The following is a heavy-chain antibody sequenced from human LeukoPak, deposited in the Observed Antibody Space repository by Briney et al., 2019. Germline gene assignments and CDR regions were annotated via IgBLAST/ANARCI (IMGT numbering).Heavy chain of an antibody. CDR2: ISAYNGNT. CDR1: GYTFTSYG. CDR3: AGALRLQQLSRGWFDP. J-gene: IGHJ5*02. D-gene: IGHD6-13*01. Sequence: ASVKVSCKASGYTFTSYGISWVRQAPGQGLEWMGWISAYNGNTNYAQKLQGRVTMTTDTSTSTAYMELRSLRSDDTAVYYCAGALRLQQLSRGWFDPWGQGTLVTVSS. V-gene: IGHV1-18*01.